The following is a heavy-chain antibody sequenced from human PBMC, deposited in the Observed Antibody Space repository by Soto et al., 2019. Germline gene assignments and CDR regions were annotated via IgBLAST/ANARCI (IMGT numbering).Heavy chain of an antibody. V-gene: IGHV3-21*01. J-gene: IGHJ4*02. CDR3: ARDMKVVAARGPQDY. CDR1: GFTFSSYS. D-gene: IGHD6-6*01. Sequence: GGSLRLSCAASGFTFSSYSMYWVRQAPGKGLEWVSSISSSSSYIYYADSVKGRFTISRDNAKNSLYLQMNSLRAEDTAVYYCARDMKVVAARGPQDYWGQGTLVTVSS. CDR2: ISSSSSYI.